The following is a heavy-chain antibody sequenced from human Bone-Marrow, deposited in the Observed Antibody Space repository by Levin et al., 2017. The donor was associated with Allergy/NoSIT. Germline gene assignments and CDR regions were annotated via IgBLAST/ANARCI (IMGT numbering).Heavy chain of an antibody. CDR1: GGSISSGDYY. D-gene: IGHD5-18*01. CDR3: ARVDGEGYPHVDY. J-gene: IGHJ4*02. V-gene: IGHV4-30-4*01. CDR2: IYYSGST. Sequence: TSETLSLTCTVSGGSISSGDYYWSWIRQPPGKGLEWIGYIYYSGSTYYNPSLKSRVTISVDTSKNQFSLKLSSVTAADTAVYYCARVDGEGYPHVDYWGQGTLVTVSS.